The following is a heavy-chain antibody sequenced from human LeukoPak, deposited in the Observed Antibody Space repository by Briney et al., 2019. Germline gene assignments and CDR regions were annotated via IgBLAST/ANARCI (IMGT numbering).Heavy chain of an antibody. J-gene: IGHJ1*01. CDR1: GGTFSYSA. D-gene: IGHD6-13*01. CDR2: IIPTFGST. V-gene: IGHV1-69*05. Sequence: ASVKVSCKASGGTFSYSALHWGRQAPGQELEWMGGIIPTFGSTNYAQKFQGRVTITTDESTGTAYVELSSLRSDDTAVYFCARDSLTAGGVKYFQHWGQGTLVTVSS. CDR3: ARDSLTAGGVKYFQH.